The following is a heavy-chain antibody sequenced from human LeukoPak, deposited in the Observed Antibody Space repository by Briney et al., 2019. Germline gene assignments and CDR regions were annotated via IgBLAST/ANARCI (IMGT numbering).Heavy chain of an antibody. CDR2: INPSGGST. D-gene: IGHD3-3*01. Sequence: ASVKVSCKASGYTFTGYYMHWVRQAPGQGLEWMGIINPSGGSTSYAQKFQGRVTMTRDTSTSTVHMELSSLRSEDTAVYYCARGSLYYDFWSGYYPFDYWGQGTLVTVSS. V-gene: IGHV1-46*01. CDR1: GYTFTGYY. CDR3: ARGSLYYDFWSGYYPFDY. J-gene: IGHJ4*02.